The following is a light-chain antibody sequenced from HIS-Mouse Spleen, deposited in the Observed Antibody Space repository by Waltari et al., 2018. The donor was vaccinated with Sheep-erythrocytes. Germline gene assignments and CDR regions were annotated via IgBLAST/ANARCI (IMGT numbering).Light chain of an antibody. Sequence: QSALTQPRSVPGSPGRSVTIPFTGTSSDVGVYNYVSWYQQHPGKAPKLMIYDVSKRPSGVPDRFSGSKSGNTASLTISGLQAEDEADYYCCSYAGSYNHVFATGTKVTVL. V-gene: IGLV2-11*01. CDR1: SSDVGVYNY. CDR3: CSYAGSYNHV. J-gene: IGLJ1*01. CDR2: DVS.